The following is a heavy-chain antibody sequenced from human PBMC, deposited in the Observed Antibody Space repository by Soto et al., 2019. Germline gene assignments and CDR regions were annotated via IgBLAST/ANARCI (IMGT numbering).Heavy chain of an antibody. CDR3: ARPRSTRDGYAPEGWDY. CDR1: GYSFTSYW. Sequence: GESLKIYCKGSGYSFTSYWIGWVRQMPGKGLEWMGIIYPGDSDTRYSLSFQGQVTISADKSISTAYLQWSSLKASDTAMYYCARPRSTRDGYAPEGWDYWGQGTLVTVSS. J-gene: IGHJ4*02. D-gene: IGHD5-12*01. CDR2: IYPGDSDT. V-gene: IGHV5-51*01.